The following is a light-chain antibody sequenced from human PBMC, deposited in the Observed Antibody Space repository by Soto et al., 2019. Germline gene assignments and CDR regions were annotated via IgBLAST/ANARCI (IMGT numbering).Light chain of an antibody. J-gene: IGKJ1*01. CDR1: ESVTSSY. CDR2: GAS. V-gene: IGKV3-20*01. CDR3: QQYGSSPPWT. Sequence: EIVLTQSPGTLSLSPGERATLSCRAAESVTSSYLAGYQQKPGQAPRLLIYGASSQATGIPDRFSGSGSGTDFTLTISRLEPEDFAVYYCQQYGSSPPWTFGQGTKVEIK.